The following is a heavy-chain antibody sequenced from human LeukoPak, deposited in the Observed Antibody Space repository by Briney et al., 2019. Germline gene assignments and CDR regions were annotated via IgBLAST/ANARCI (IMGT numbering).Heavy chain of an antibody. Sequence: GGSLRLSCAASGFTFGDSAMHWVRQSPGKGLEWVSGIKSDSVTMGYADSVRGRFTISRDNVKNSLYLQMNGLRTEDTALYYCIKVIRRSGFFSVNFESWGEGTLVTVSS. D-gene: IGHD5/OR15-5a*01. J-gene: IGHJ4*02. CDR2: IKSDSVTM. V-gene: IGHV3-9*01. CDR1: GFTFGDSA. CDR3: IKVIRRSGFFSVNFES.